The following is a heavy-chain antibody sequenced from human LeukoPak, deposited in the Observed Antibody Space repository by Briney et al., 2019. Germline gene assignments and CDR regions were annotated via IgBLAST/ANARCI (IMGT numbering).Heavy chain of an antibody. CDR3: ARLRDTEITFFDI. CDR1: GGSISSSIYY. V-gene: IGHV4-39*01. D-gene: IGHD3-16*01. Sequence: SETLSLTCTVSGGSISSSIYYWGWIRQPPGKGLEWIGSIYYSGSTYYNPSLKSRVTISVDTSKNQFSLKLSSVTAADTALYYCARLRDTEITFFDIWGQGTMVTVSS. J-gene: IGHJ3*02. CDR2: IYYSGST.